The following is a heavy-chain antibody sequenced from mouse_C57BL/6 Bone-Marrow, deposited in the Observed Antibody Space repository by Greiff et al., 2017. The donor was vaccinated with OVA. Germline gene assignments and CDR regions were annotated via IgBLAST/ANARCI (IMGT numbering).Heavy chain of an antibody. Sequence: VQLQQPGAELVKPGASVKLSCKASGYTFTSYWMQWVKQRPGQGLEWIGEIDPSDSYTNYNQKFKGKATLTVDTSSSSAYMQLSSLTSEDSAVYYCAREGYYDGSSGAYWGQGTLVTVSA. CDR1: GYTFTSYW. V-gene: IGHV1-50*01. D-gene: IGHD1-1*01. J-gene: IGHJ3*01. CDR2: IDPSDSYT. CDR3: AREGYYDGSSGAY.